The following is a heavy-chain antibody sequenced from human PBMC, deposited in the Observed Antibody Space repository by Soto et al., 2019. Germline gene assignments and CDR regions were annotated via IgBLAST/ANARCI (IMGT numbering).Heavy chain of an antibody. D-gene: IGHD3-22*01. CDR3: AVTSSGYGTYFQH. J-gene: IGHJ1*01. V-gene: IGHV4-61*08. Sequence: PSETLSLTCTVSGGSISSGGYYWSWIRQHPGKGLEWIGYIYYSGSTNYNPSLKSRVTISVDTSKNQFSLKLSSVTAADTAVYYCAVTSSGYGTYFQHWGQGTLVTVPQ. CDR2: IYYSGST. CDR1: GGSISSGGYY.